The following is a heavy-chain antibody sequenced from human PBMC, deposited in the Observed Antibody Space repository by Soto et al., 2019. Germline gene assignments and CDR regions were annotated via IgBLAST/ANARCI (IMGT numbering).Heavy chain of an antibody. J-gene: IGHJ4*02. V-gene: IGHV4-4*02. CDR1: GGSISDSNW. CDR2: IYHSGST. CDR3: SRAELDKDEYPSGSLDY. Sequence: SSETLSLTCAVSGGSISDSNWWSWVSQPPGKGLEWIGEIYHSGSTNYNPSLKSRVTISVDKSKRQFSLTLSSVTGAETAVHYCSRAELDKDEYPSGSLDYWGQGSLVTVSS. D-gene: IGHD3-10*01.